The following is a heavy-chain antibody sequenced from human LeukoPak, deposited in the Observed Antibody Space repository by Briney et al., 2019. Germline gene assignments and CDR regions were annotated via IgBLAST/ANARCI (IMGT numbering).Heavy chain of an antibody. D-gene: IGHD3-10*02. J-gene: IGHJ5*02. CDR3: ASAPRGTYVPYELPAGP. CDR1: GYTFTSHG. V-gene: IGHV1-18*01. Sequence: GASVKVSCKASGYTFTSHGITWVRQAPGQGIEWMGWISLYDGSTNYALKLQARVTMTTDTSTSTAYMELRSLTSDDTAVYYCASAPRGTYVPYELPAGPWGQGTLVTVSS. CDR2: ISLYDGST.